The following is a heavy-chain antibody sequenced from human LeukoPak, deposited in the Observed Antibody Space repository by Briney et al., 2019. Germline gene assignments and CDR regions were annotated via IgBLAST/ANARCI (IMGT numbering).Heavy chain of an antibody. D-gene: IGHD5-24*01. CDR1: GGSISSSSYY. CDR2: IYYSGST. V-gene: IGHV4-39*01. CDR3: ARHTTAMANYYYYGMDV. Sequence: PSQTLSLTCTVSGGSISSSSYYWGWIRPPPGKGLGWIGSIYYSGSTYYNPSLKSRVTISVDTSKNQFSLKLSSVTAADTAVYYCARHTTAMANYYYYGMDVWGQGTTVTVSS. J-gene: IGHJ6*02.